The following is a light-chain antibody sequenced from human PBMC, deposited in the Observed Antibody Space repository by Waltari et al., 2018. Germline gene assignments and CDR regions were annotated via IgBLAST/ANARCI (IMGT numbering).Light chain of an antibody. Sequence: EIVLTQSPGTLSLSPGERATLSCRASQSVSSSYLACYQQKPGQAPRLLIYGASSRATGIPDRFSGSGSGTDLTLTISRLEPEDFAVYYCQQYGSSVLTFGGGTKVEIK. V-gene: IGKV3-20*01. J-gene: IGKJ4*01. CDR2: GAS. CDR1: QSVSSSY. CDR3: QQYGSSVLT.